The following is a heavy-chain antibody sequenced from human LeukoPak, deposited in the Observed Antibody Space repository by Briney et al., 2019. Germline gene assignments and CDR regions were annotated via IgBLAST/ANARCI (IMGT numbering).Heavy chain of an antibody. D-gene: IGHD5-18*01. CDR3: AKDRYSYAFEYSDS. V-gene: IGHV3-53*05. J-gene: IGHJ4*02. CDR1: GFTFSNAY. Sequence: GGSLRLSCAASGFTFSNAYMNWVRQAPGKGLGWVSVIHDGGSTYYADSVKGRFTISRDNSKNTLSLQVSSLRTEDTAVYYCAKDRYSYAFEYSDSWGQGTLVTVSS. CDR2: IHDGGST.